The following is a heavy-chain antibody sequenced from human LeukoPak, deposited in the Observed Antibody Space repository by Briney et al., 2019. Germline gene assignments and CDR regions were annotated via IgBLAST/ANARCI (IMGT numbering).Heavy chain of an antibody. D-gene: IGHD3-10*01. CDR3: APITMVRGVSH. V-gene: IGHV3-9*01. J-gene: IGHJ4*02. CDR2: ISWNSGSI. Sequence: GGSLRLSCAASGFTFDDYAMHWVRQAPGKGLEWASGISWNSGSIGYADSVKGRFTISRDNAKNSLYLQMNSLRAEDTALYYCAPITMVRGVSHWGQGTLVTVSS. CDR1: GFTFDDYA.